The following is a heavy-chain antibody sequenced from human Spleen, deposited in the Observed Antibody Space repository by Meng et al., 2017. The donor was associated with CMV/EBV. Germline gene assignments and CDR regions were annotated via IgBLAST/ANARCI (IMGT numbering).Heavy chain of an antibody. J-gene: IGHJ4*02. Sequence: SETLSLTCTVSGGSISSSNYYWGWIRQPPGKGLEWIGATYYTETTHYNPSLKSRVTIFADTSKNQFSLKLTSVTAADTAVYYCARGGRDGYNPRDIGRGSTKGRLFDYWGQGTLVTVSS. CDR3: ARGGRDGYNPRDIGRGSTKGRLFDY. CDR2: TYYTETT. V-gene: IGHV4-39*01. D-gene: IGHD5-24*01. CDR1: GGSISSSNYY.